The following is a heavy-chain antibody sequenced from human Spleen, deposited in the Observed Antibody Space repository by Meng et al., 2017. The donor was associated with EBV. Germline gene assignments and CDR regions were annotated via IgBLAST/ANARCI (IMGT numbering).Heavy chain of an antibody. Sequence: RGSGRGLGKPSVARSLTCGVLGGSISSSNWWRWVRQPPGKGLEWIGEIYESGSTNYNPSLESRVTVSIDKSKNQFSLKLSSVTAADTAVYYCARGTSRPSMYYFDYWGQGTLVTVSS. CDR1: GGSISSSNW. CDR3: ARGTSRPSMYYFDY. J-gene: IGHJ4*02. D-gene: IGHD6-13*01. CDR2: IYESGST. V-gene: IGHV4-4*02.